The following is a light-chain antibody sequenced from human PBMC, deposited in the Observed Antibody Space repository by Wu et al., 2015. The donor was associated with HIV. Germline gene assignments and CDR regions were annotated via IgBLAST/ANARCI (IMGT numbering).Light chain of an antibody. Sequence: DIQMTQSPSTLSASLGDRVTITCRASQSVSNWLAWYHQKPGEAPKLLISEASRLESGVPSRFSGSGSGTQFSLTISSVQPSDVGTYYCQEYSSYSRYTFGQGTKLDI. CDR2: EAS. CDR1: QSVSNW. V-gene: IGKV1-5*03. J-gene: IGKJ2*01. CDR3: QEYSSYSRYT.